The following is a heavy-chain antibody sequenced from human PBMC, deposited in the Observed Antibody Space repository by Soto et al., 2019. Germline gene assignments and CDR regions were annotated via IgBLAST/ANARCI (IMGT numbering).Heavy chain of an antibody. V-gene: IGHV3-23*01. D-gene: IGHD4-4*01. CDR2: ISGSGGST. J-gene: IGHJ5*02. CDR1: GFTFRDYA. CDR3: AKDPGSNYNWFDP. Sequence: GGSLRLSCAVSGFTFRDYAMSWVRQAPGKGLEWVSTISGSGGSTYYADSVKGRFTISRDNSWITLYLQMNSLRADDTAVYYCAKDPGSNYNWFDPWGQGTLVTVSS.